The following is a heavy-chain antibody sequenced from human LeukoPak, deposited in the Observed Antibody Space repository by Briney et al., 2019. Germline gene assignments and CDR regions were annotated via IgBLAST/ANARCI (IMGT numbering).Heavy chain of an antibody. Sequence: PSETLSLTCAVYGGSFSGYYWSWIRQPPGKGLEWIGEINHSGSTNYNPSLKSRVTISVDTSKNQFSLKLSSVTAADTAVYYCARDGPVSYFDYWGQGTLVTVSS. V-gene: IGHV4-34*01. CDR1: GGSFSGYY. J-gene: IGHJ4*02. CDR3: ARDGPVSYFDY. CDR2: INHSGST.